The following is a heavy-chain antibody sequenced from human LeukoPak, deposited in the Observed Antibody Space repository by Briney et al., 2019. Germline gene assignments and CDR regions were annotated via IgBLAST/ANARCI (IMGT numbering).Heavy chain of an antibody. CDR2: INPNSGGT. Sequence: ASVKVSCKASGYTFTGCYMHWVRQAPGQGLEWMGWINPNSGGTNYAQKFQGRVTMTRDTSISTAYMELSRLRSDDTAVYYCARAFYYGSGSYYKIAYWFDPWGQGTLITVSS. CDR1: GYTFTGCY. CDR3: ARAFYYGSGSYYKIAYWFDP. J-gene: IGHJ5*02. V-gene: IGHV1-2*02. D-gene: IGHD3-10*01.